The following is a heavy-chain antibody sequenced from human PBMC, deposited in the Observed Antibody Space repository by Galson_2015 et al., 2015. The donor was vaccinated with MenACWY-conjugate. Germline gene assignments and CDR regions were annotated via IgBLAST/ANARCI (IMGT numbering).Heavy chain of an antibody. CDR3: AKAPLPSCSGARCYHFDY. D-gene: IGHD2-15*01. V-gene: IGHV1-69*06. Sequence: SVKVSCKASGGRFSTYGLSWVRQAPGQGLEWMGGIIPIFETTHYAQKFQGRLTITADKSTSTAYMELTSLRADDSAVYYCAKAPLPSCSGARCYHFDYWGRGTLVTVSS. CDR1: GGRFSTYG. CDR2: IIPIFETT. J-gene: IGHJ4*02.